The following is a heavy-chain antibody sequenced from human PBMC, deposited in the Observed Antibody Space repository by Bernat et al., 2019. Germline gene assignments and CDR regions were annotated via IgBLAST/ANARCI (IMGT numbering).Heavy chain of an antibody. V-gene: IGHV3-23*04. Sequence: EVQLVESGGGLVQPGGSLRLSCAASGFTFSSYAMSWVRQAPGKGLEWVSTISGGGGTTYYADSVKGRFTISRDNSNNTLYLQMNSLRAEDSAVYYCAKDGSSLARAFDIWGQGTMVTVSS. D-gene: IGHD6-6*01. CDR3: AKDGSSLARAFDI. CDR2: ISGGGGTT. J-gene: IGHJ3*02. CDR1: GFTFSSYA.